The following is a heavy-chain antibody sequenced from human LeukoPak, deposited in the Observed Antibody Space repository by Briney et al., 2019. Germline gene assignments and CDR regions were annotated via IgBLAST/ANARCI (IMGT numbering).Heavy chain of an antibody. CDR3: ARDSGFDDSSGYSPFHEFDY. CDR1: GFTFSSYS. D-gene: IGHD3-22*01. J-gene: IGHJ4*02. CDR2: ISSSSSTI. V-gene: IGHV3-48*01. Sequence: GGSLRLSCAASGFTFSSYSMNWVRQAPGKGLEWVSYISSSSSTIYYADSVKGRFTISRDNAKDSLYLQMNSLRAEDTAVYYCARDSGFDDSSGYSPFHEFDYWGQGALVTVSS.